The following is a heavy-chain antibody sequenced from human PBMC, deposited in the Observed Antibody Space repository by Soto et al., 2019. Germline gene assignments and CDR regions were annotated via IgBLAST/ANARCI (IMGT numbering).Heavy chain of an antibody. D-gene: IGHD1-26*01. V-gene: IGHV4-39*01. J-gene: IGHJ6*02. Sequence: PSEILSLTCTVCGGSISSRSYYWGWIRQPPGKGLEWIGTIYYSGSTYYNPSLKSRVTISVDTSKTQFSLKLSSVTAADTAVYYCARHMGRAYYYGMDVWGQGTTVTVSS. CDR3: ARHMGRAYYYGMDV. CDR2: IYYSGST. CDR1: GGSISSRSYY.